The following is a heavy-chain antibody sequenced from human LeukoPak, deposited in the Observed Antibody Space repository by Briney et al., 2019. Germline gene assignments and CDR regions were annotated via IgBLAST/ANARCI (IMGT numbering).Heavy chain of an antibody. CDR1: GFTFSSYS. V-gene: IGHV3-21*01. D-gene: IGHD3-16*01. CDR2: ISSSSSYI. CDR3: ARDWGYYYYGMDV. Sequence: AGGSLRLSCAASGFTFSSYSMNWVRQAPGKGLEWVSSISSSSSYIYYADSVKGRSTISRDNAKNSLYLQMNSLRAEDTAVYYCARDWGYYYYGMDVWGQGTTVTVSS. J-gene: IGHJ6*02.